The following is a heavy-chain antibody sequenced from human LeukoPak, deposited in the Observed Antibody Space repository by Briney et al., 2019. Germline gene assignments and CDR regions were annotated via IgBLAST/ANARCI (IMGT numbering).Heavy chain of an antibody. CDR2: ISGSGRDT. CDR1: GFTFSNYA. CDR3: AKRGDDYNPFDY. D-gene: IGHD5-24*01. J-gene: IGHJ4*02. V-gene: IGHV3-23*01. Sequence: GGSLRLSCAASGFTFSNYAMSWVRQAPGKGLEWVSTISGSGRDTYYTDSVTGRFTISRDDSKNTLFLQMDSLRAEDTALYYCAKRGDDYNPFDYWGQGTPVTVSS.